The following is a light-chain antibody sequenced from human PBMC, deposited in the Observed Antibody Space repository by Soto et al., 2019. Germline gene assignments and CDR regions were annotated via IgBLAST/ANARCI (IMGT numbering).Light chain of an antibody. CDR1: QSLNNY. CDR3: QQYYRSSNT. CDR2: DAS. Sequence: DIQMTQSPSTLSASVGDRVTITCRASQSLNNYLSWYQQKPGKAPKLLIYDASTLERGVPSRFSGTGSGTEFTLTISSLQPDDFAAYFCQQYYRSSNTFGQGTRLEIK. V-gene: IGKV1-5*01. J-gene: IGKJ5*01.